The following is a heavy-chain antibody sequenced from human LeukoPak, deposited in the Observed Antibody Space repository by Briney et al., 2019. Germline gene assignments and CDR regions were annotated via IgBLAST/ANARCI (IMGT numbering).Heavy chain of an antibody. CDR3: ARVPTNSYGFGQ. CDR2: INEDGTSA. CDR1: GFAFSVYW. Sequence: GGSLRLSCAASGFAFSVYWMHWVRHAPGQGLVWVAHINEDGTSASHADSVKGRFTISRDNAKNTLYLQMNSLTVEDTAVYYCARVPTNSYGFGQWGQGSLVTVSS. D-gene: IGHD5-18*01. J-gene: IGHJ4*02. V-gene: IGHV3-74*01.